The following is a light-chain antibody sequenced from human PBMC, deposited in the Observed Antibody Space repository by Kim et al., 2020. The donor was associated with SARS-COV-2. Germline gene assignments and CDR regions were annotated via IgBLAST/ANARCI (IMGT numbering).Light chain of an antibody. V-gene: IGKV1-8*01. CDR2: AAS. CDR1: QGISSY. Sequence: SPGDRGTITCRASQGISSYLAWYQQKPGKAPKLLIYAASTLQSGVPSRFSGSGSGTDFTLTISCLQSADFATYYCQQYYSYPALTFGGGTKVDIK. J-gene: IGKJ4*01. CDR3: QQYYSYPALT.